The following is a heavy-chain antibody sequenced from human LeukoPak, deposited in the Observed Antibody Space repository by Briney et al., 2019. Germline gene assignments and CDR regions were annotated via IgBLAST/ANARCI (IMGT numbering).Heavy chain of an antibody. V-gene: IGHV1-8*03. Sequence: GASVKVSCKASGYTFTSYDINWVRQATGQGLEWMGWMNPNSGNTGYAQKFQGRVTITRNTSISTAYMEPSRLRSDDTAVYYCARDSSAAATDYWGQGTLVTVSS. CDR1: GYTFTSYD. CDR3: ARDSSAAATDY. D-gene: IGHD6-13*01. J-gene: IGHJ4*02. CDR2: MNPNSGNT.